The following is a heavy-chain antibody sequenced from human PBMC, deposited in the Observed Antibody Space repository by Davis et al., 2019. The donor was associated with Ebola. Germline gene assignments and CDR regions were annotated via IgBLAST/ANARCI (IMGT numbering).Heavy chain of an antibody. CDR3: STSSSLWYFDL. CDR1: GGSISSSSYY. Sequence: MPSETLSLTCTVSGGSISSSSYYWGWIRQPPGKGLEWIGCIYYSGSTYYNPSYNSRVTISVDTSKYQFSLKLSSVTAADTAVYYCSTSSSLWYFDLWDRGTLVTVAS. D-gene: IGHD6-13*01. J-gene: IGHJ2*01. CDR2: IYYSGST. V-gene: IGHV4-39*01.